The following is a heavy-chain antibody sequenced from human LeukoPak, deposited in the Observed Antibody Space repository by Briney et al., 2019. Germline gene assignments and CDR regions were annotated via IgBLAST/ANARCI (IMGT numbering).Heavy chain of an antibody. J-gene: IGHJ4*02. Sequence: SETLSLTCAVYGGSFSGYYWSWIRQPPGKGLEWIGEINHSGSTNYNPSLKSRITISVDTSKNQFSLKLSSVTAADTGVYYCARFDYGDFRGVDYWGQGTLVTVSS. V-gene: IGHV4-34*01. CDR2: INHSGST. CDR3: ARFDYGDFRGVDY. CDR1: GGSFSGYY. D-gene: IGHD4-17*01.